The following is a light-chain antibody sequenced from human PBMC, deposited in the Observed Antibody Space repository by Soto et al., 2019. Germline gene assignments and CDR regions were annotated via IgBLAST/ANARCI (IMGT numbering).Light chain of an antibody. CDR1: QSLLHSNGDNY. CDR3: MQGLQSPVS. Sequence: DTVMTQSPLSLSVTPGEPASISCRSSQSLLHSNGDNYLDWYVQKPGQSPQLLIYLGSNRASGVPERFSGSESGTNFTLKISRVEADGVGVYYYMQGLQSPVSFGGGTKVEIK. CDR2: LGS. J-gene: IGKJ4*01. V-gene: IGKV2-28*01.